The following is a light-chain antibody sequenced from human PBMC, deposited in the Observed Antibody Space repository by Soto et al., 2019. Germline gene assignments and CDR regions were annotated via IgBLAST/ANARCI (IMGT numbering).Light chain of an antibody. CDR2: GDN. J-gene: IGLJ1*01. CDR1: SGSVASNF. V-gene: IGLV6-57*02. CDR3: QSYDRSSLYV. Sequence: NFMLTQPHSVSESPGKTVTISCTGSSGSVASNFVHWYQRRPGSAPTIVIYGDNQRPSGVPDRFSGSIDSSSNSASLTISGLKTEDGADYFCQSYDRSSLYVFGTGTKLTVL.